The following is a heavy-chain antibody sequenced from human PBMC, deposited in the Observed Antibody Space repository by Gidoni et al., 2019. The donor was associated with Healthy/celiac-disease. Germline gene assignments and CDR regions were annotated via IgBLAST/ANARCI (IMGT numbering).Heavy chain of an antibody. Sequence: QVQLVQSGAEVKKPGASVKVSCKASGYTFTGYYMHWVRQAPGQGLEWMGWINPNSGGTNYEQKFQGRVTMTRDTSISTAYMELSRLRSDDTAVYYCARVGYSYGYAFDIWGQGTMVTVSS. D-gene: IGHD5-18*01. J-gene: IGHJ3*02. V-gene: IGHV1-2*02. CDR2: INPNSGGT. CDR1: GYTFTGYY. CDR3: ARVGYSYGYAFDI.